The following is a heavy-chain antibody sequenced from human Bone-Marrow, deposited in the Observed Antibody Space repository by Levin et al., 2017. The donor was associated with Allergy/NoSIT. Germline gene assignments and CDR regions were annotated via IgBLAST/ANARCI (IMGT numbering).Heavy chain of an antibody. D-gene: IGHD6-13*01. CDR2: IHYSGIT. Sequence: SETLSLTCIVSGDSISNGAYYWSWIRQLPGTGLEWIGFIHYSGITHYNPSLESRTTISVDTSKNQFSLKVSSVTAADTAVYYCARDRSSTFHAFDIWGQGTMVTVSS. J-gene: IGHJ3*02. V-gene: IGHV4-31*03. CDR1: GDSISNGAYY. CDR3: ARDRSSTFHAFDI.